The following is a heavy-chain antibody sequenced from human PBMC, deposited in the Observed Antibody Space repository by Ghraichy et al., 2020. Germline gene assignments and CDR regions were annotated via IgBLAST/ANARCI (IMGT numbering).Heavy chain of an antibody. CDR3: TTRRDCSSTSCYVYYYYGMDV. CDR1: GLNVSNAG. J-gene: IGHJ6*02. CDR2: IKSKTDGGTT. V-gene: IGHV3-15*01. D-gene: IGHD2-2*01. Sequence: GGSLRLSCADSGLNVSNAGMSWVRQAPGKGLEWVGRIKSKTDGGTTDYAAPVKGRFTISRDESKNTLYLQMNSLKTEDTAVYYCTTRRDCSSTSCYVYYYYGMDVWGQGTTVTVSS.